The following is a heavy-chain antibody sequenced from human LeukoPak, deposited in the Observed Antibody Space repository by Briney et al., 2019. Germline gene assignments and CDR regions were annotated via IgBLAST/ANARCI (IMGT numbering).Heavy chain of an antibody. CDR2: INHSGST. J-gene: IGHJ4*02. D-gene: IGHD3-10*01. CDR1: GESFSGRY. CDR3: ARPRYGSGSLDS. Sequence: SETLSLTCAVYGESFSGRYWTWIRQPPGRGLDWIGEINHSGSTTSNPSLNNRVTISVDTSKNQFSLKLTSVTAADTAVYCARPRYGSGSLDSWGQGTLVTVSS. V-gene: IGHV4-34*01.